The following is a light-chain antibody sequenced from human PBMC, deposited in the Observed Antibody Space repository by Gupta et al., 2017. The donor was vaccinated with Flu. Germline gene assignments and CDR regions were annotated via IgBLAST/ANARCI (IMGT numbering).Light chain of an antibody. CDR2: VDD. CDR1: NIGSET. J-gene: IGLJ3*02. CDR3: QVWATDSAHWL. V-gene: IGLV3-21*02. Sequence: SFILTHSPSVSVAPGQTASIACGGNNIGSETVHWYQQKPGTATVWGRVVDDFRPSGIQERFACSTSGKKDTPALTSVEAGEEADDDCQVWATDSAHWLFGGGTTLTVL.